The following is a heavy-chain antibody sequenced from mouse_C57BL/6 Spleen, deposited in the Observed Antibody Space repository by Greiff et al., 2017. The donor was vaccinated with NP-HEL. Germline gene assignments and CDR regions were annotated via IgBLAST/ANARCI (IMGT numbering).Heavy chain of an antibody. Sequence: QVQLQQPGAELVRPGTSVKLSCKASGYTFTSYWMHWVKQRPGQGLEWIGVIDPSDSYTNYNQKFKGKATLTVDTSSSTAYMQLSSLTSEDSAVYLCAIGGYGSIHGAWLAYLGQGTLVTVSA. CDR1: GYTFTSYW. D-gene: IGHD1-1*01. CDR2: IDPSDSYT. V-gene: IGHV1-59*01. CDR3: AIGGYGSIHGAWLAY. J-gene: IGHJ3*01.